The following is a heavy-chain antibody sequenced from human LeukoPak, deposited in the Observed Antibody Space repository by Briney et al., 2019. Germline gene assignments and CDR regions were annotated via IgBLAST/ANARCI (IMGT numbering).Heavy chain of an antibody. CDR3: AKREWDFGGAFDI. CDR1: GFTVSSFA. J-gene: IGHJ3*02. D-gene: IGHD1-26*01. CDR2: IGGGGTT. V-gene: IGHV3-23*01. Sequence: QPGGSLRLSCAAYGFTVSSFAMGWVRQAPGKGLEWVAAIGGGGTTYSAGSVKGRFTISRDVSRNTLYLQMNSLRAEDTAIYYCAKREWDFGGAFDIWGQGTMVTVSS.